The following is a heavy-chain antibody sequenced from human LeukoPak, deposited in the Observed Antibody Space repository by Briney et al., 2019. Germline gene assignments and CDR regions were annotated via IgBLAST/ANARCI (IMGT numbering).Heavy chain of an antibody. D-gene: IGHD3-9*01. V-gene: IGHV4-59*01. CDR3: ARDRRRDILTGCYRAFDI. CDR2: IYYSGST. CDR1: GGSISSYY. J-gene: IGHJ3*02. Sequence: SETLSLTCTVSGGSISSYYWSWIRQPPGKGLEWIGYIYYSGSTNYNPSLKSRVTISVDTSKNQFSLKLSSVTAADTAVYYCARDRRRDILTGCYRAFDIWGQGTMVTVSS.